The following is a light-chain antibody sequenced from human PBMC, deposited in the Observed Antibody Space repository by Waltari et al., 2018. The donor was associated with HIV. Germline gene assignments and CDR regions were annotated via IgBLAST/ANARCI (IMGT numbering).Light chain of an antibody. CDR1: FGSITSRPS. Sequence: QVVLTQEPSLTVSPGGTVTLTCTSVFGSITSRPSPYWFQQKSDHAPRTLIDDTEKRHPWTPARFSASLVGGLVTLTLSGAQLEDEGDYYCSVLFSSTRVFGGGTRLTV. CDR3: SVLFSSTRV. V-gene: IGLV7-46*01. J-gene: IGLJ3*02. CDR2: DTE.